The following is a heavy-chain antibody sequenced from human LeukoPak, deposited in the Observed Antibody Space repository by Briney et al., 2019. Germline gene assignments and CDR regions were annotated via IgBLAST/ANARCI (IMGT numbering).Heavy chain of an antibody. V-gene: IGHV3-15*06. CDR3: TTSSRRAADF. J-gene: IGHJ4*02. CDR1: GFTFSSYS. CDR2: IKSNADGGTT. Sequence: GGSLRLSCAASGFTFSSYSMNWVRQAPGKGLEWVGRIKSNADGGTTNYSAPVQGRFSISRDDSQNTLYLQMNGLKTEDTAVYYCTTSSRRAADFWGQGAPVTVSS. D-gene: IGHD2-15*01.